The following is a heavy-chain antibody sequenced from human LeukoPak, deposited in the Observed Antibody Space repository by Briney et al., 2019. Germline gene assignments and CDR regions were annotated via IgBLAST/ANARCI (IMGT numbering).Heavy chain of an antibody. CDR2: IVVGSGNT. CDR3: AAATNTMVRGVPYGMDV. Sequence: SVKVSCKASGFTFTSSAVQCVRQARGQRLEWIGWIVVGSGNTNYAQKFQERVTITRDMSTSTAYMELSSLRSEDTAVYYCAAATNTMVRGVPYGMDVWGQGTTVTVSS. V-gene: IGHV1-58*01. D-gene: IGHD3-10*01. CDR1: GFTFTSSA. J-gene: IGHJ6*02.